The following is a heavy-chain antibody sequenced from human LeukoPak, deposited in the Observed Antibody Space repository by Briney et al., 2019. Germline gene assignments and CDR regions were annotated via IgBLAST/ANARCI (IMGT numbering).Heavy chain of an antibody. CDR3: ARGDYYLEQWLGLSDY. D-gene: IGHD6-19*01. J-gene: IGHJ4*02. CDR1: GFTFSSYA. V-gene: IGHV3-64*01. Sequence: GGSLRLSCAASGFTFSSYAMHWVRQAPGKGLEYVSAISSNGGSTYYANSVKGRFTISRDNSKNTLYLQMGSLRAQVMGVYYCARGDYYLEQWLGLSDYWGQGTLVTVSS. CDR2: ISSNGGST.